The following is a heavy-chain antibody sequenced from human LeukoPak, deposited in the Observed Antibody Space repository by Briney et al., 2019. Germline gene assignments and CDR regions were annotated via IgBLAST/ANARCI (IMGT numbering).Heavy chain of an antibody. V-gene: IGHV3-66*01. Sequence: GGSLRLSCAASGFTVSSNYMSWVRQAPGKGLEWVSVIYSGGSTYYADSVKGRFTISRDNSKNTLYLQMNSLRAEDTAVYYRAGTLSLVVVIPHYYGMDVWGQGTTVTVSS. CDR2: IYSGGST. D-gene: IGHD3-22*01. J-gene: IGHJ6*02. CDR3: AGTLSLVVVIPHYYGMDV. CDR1: GFTVSSNY.